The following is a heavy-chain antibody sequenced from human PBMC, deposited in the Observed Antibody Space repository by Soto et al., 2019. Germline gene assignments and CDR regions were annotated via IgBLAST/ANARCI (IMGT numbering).Heavy chain of an antibody. Sequence: EVQLVESGGGLVQPGGSLRLSCAASGFTFSSYWMHWVRQAPGKGLVWVSRINADGSTTTYADSVKVRFTISKDNAKDTLYLQMNSLRAEDTAVYYCAIELYSEFVTLWFDPWGQGTLVTVSS. CDR2: INADGSTT. CDR1: GFTFSSYW. D-gene: IGHD2-15*01. J-gene: IGHJ5*02. V-gene: IGHV3-74*01. CDR3: AIELYSEFVTLWFDP.